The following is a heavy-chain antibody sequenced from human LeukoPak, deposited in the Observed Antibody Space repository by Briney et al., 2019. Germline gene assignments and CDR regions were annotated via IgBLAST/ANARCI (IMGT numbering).Heavy chain of an antibody. CDR3: ARAGGSTVSHSDY. J-gene: IGHJ4*02. CDR1: GFTFSSYS. V-gene: IGHV3-21*01. Sequence: GGSLRLSCAASGFTFSSYSVNWIRQAPGKGLEWVSSISSSTSYIYYADSVKGRFTISKDNAKNSLYLQMNSLRAEDTAVYYCARAGGSTVSHSDYWGQGTLVTVSS. D-gene: IGHD4-17*01. CDR2: ISSSTSYI.